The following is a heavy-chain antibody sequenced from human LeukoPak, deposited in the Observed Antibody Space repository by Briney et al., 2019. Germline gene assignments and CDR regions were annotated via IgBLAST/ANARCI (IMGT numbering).Heavy chain of an antibody. J-gene: IGHJ5*02. D-gene: IGHD4-11*01. V-gene: IGHV3-53*01. CDR3: ARELYSNYENWFDP. Sequence: GGSLRLSCAASGFTVSSNYTSWVRQAPGKGLEWVSVIYSGGSTYYADSVKGRFTISRDNAKNSLYLQMNSLRAEDTAVYYCARELYSNYENWFDPWGQGTLVTVSS. CDR1: GFTVSSNY. CDR2: IYSGGST.